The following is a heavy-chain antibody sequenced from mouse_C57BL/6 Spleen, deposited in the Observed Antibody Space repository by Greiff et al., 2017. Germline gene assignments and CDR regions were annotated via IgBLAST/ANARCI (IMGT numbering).Heavy chain of an antibody. CDR2: INYDGSST. D-gene: IGHD2-3*01. CDR1: GFTFSDYY. CDR3: ARADGYSLDY. Sequence: EVKLMESEGGLVQPGSSMKLSCTASGFTFSDYYMAWVRQVPEKGLEWVANINYDGSSTYYLDSLKSRFIISRDNAKNILYLQMSSLKSEDTATYYCARADGYSLDYWGQGTTLTVSS. J-gene: IGHJ2*01. V-gene: IGHV5-16*01.